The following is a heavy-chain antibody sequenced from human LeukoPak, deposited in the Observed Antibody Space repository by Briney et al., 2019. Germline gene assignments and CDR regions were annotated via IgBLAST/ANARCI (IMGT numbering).Heavy chain of an antibody. CDR3: IRDAFDI. J-gene: IGHJ3*02. CDR2: IRSKANSYAT. Sequence: GGSLKLSCAASGFTFSGSAMHWVRQASGKGLEWVGRIRSKANSYATAYAASVKGRFTISRDDSKNTAYLQMNSLKTEDTAVYYCIRDAFDIWGQGTMVTVSS. V-gene: IGHV3-73*01. CDR1: GFTFSGSA.